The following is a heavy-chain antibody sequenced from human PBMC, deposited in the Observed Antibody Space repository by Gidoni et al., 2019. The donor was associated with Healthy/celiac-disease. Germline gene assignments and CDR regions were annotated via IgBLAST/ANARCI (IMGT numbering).Heavy chain of an antibody. D-gene: IGHD3-10*01. V-gene: IGHV3-11*01. CDR3: ARDRSIYGSGSWVGMDV. CDR1: GFTFSDYY. Sequence: QVQLVESGGGLVKHGGSLRLSCAASGFTFSDYYMSWIRQAPGKGLELVSYISSSGSTIYYADSVKCRFTISRDNAKNSRYLQMNSLRAEDTAVYYCARDRSIYGSGSWVGMDVWGQGTTVTVSS. J-gene: IGHJ6*02. CDR2: ISSSGSTI.